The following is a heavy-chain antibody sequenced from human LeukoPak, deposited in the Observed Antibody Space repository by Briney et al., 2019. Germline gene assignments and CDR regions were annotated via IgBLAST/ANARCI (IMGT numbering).Heavy chain of an antibody. J-gene: IGHJ4*02. D-gene: IGHD3-22*01. CDR3: AKTGTYYDSSGYYYLDYFDY. Sequence: GGSLRLSCAASGFTFDDYAMHWVRQAPGRGLEWVSLISGDGGSTYYADSVKGRFTISRDNSKNSLYLQMNSLRTEDTALYYCAKTGTYYDSSGYYYLDYFDYWGQGTPVTVSS. CDR2: ISGDGGST. CDR1: GFTFDDYA. V-gene: IGHV3-43*02.